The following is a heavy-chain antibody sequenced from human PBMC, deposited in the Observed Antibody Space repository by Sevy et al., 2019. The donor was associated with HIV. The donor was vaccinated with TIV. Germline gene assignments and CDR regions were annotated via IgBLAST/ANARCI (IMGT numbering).Heavy chain of an antibody. J-gene: IGHJ3*01. CDR3: ARERDRQALNV. CDR2: ISYDGGRK. CDR1: GFTFGSYA. Sequence: GGSLRLSCAASGFTFGSYAMHWVRQAPGKGLEWLAFISYDGGRKYYADSVKGRFTISRDNSKNTLFMQVNSLGAEDTALYYSARERDRQALNVWGQGTMVTVSS. V-gene: IGHV3-30-3*01.